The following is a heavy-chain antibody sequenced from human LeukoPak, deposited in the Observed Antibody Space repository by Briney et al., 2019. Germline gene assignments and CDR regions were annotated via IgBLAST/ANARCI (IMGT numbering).Heavy chain of an antibody. J-gene: IGHJ4*02. CDR3: ARGDPNRLPREPNRYIAAAGIWDY. V-gene: IGHV4-61*01. CDR2: IYYSGST. D-gene: IGHD6-13*01. Sequence: KPSETLSLTCTVSGGSISSGSYYWSWIRQPPGKGLEWIGYIYYSGSTNYNPSLKSRVTISVDTSKNQFSLKLSSVTAADTAVYYCARGDPNRLPREPNRYIAAAGIWDYWGQGTLVTVSS. CDR1: GGSISSGSYY.